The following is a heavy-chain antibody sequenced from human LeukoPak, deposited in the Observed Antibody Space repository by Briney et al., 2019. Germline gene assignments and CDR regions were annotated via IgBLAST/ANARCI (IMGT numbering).Heavy chain of an antibody. V-gene: IGHV1-2*02. CDR3: ARVFGRGYQLLSNWFDP. D-gene: IGHD2-2*01. CDR2: INPNSGGT. CDR1: GYTFTGYY. Sequence: GASVKVSCKASGYTFTGYYMHWVRQAPGQGLEWMGWINPNSGGTNYAQKFQGRVTMTRDTSISTAYMELSRLRSDDTALYYCARVFGRGYQLLSNWFDPWGQGTLVTVSS. J-gene: IGHJ5*02.